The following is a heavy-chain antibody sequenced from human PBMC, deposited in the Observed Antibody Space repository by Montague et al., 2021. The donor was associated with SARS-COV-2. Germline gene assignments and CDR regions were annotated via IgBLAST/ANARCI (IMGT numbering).Heavy chain of an antibody. CDR2: ISSSSSYI. J-gene: IGHJ6*02. Sequence: SLRLSCAASGFTFSSYSMNWVRQAPGKGLEWVSSISSSSSYIYYADSVKGRFTTSRDNAKNSLYLQMNSPRAEDTAVYYCARVLIVGAYYYYGMDVWGQGTTVTVSS. CDR1: GFTFSSYS. V-gene: IGHV3-21*01. CDR3: ARVLIVGAYYYYGMDV. D-gene: IGHD1-26*01.